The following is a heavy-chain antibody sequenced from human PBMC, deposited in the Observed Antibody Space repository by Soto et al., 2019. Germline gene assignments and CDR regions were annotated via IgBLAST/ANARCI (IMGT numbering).Heavy chain of an antibody. J-gene: IGHJ4*02. D-gene: IGHD5-12*01. CDR1: GYTFTSYG. CDR3: ARDPPFFYSGYDSVVPYFDY. Sequence: ASVKVSCKASGYTFTSYGISWVRQAPGQGLEWMGWISAYNGNTNYAQKLQGRVTMTTDTSTSTAYMELRSLRSDDTAVYYCARDPPFFYSGYDSVVPYFDYWGQGTLVTVSS. V-gene: IGHV1-18*01. CDR2: ISAYNGNT.